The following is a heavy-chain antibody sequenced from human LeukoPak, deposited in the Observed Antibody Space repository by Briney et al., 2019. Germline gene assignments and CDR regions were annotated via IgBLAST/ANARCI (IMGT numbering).Heavy chain of an antibody. Sequence: GSLRLSCAASGFTFSSYAMSWVRQAPGKGLEWVSAISGSGGSTYYADSVKGRFTISRDNSRNTLYLQMNSLRAEDTAVYYCAKDRRSGSYPNTNFDYWGQGTLVTVSS. CDR1: GFTFSSYA. V-gene: IGHV3-23*01. J-gene: IGHJ4*02. D-gene: IGHD3-10*01. CDR2: ISGSGGST. CDR3: AKDRRSGSYPNTNFDY.